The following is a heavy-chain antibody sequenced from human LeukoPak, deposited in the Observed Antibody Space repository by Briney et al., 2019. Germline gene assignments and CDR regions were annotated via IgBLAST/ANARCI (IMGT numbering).Heavy chain of an antibody. D-gene: IGHD3-16*01. CDR2: ISYDGSNK. Sequence: GRSLRLSCAASGFTFSSYAMHWVRQAPGKGLEWVAVISYDGSNKYYADSVKGRFTISRDNSKNTLYLQTNSLRAEDTAVYYCARALGGATEFDYWGQGTLVTVSS. CDR1: GFTFSSYA. CDR3: ARALGGATEFDY. V-gene: IGHV3-30-3*01. J-gene: IGHJ4*02.